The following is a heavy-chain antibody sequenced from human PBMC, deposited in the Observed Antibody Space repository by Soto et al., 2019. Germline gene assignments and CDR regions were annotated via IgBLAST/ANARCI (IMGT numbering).Heavy chain of an antibody. D-gene: IGHD3-9*01. CDR2: IDYYGST. CDR3: ARYFDWPSGFDI. CDR1: YHSVTSFTNH. V-gene: IGHV4-61*01. J-gene: IGHJ3*02. Sequence: CDTLSLTYTYIYHSVTSFTNHCIWIRQPPGKRLEWIGYIDYYGSTNYNPSLKSRVTISVDTSKKQFSLNLGSVTAADTAIYYCARYFDWPSGFDIWGQGTMVS.